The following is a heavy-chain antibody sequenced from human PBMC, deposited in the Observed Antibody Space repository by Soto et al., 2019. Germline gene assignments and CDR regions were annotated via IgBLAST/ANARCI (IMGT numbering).Heavy chain of an antibody. CDR2: ISYDGSNK. CDR1: GFTFSSYG. J-gene: IGHJ6*02. D-gene: IGHD2-2*01. V-gene: IGHV3-30*18. Sequence: QVQLVESGGGVVQPGRSLRLSCAASGFTFSSYGMHWVRQAPGKGLEWVAVISYDGSNKYYADSVKGRFTISRDNSKNTRYLIMTSLSAEDTAVYYCAKGPAIVLVPAAMNYYYGMDVWGQGTTVTVSS. CDR3: AKGPAIVLVPAAMNYYYGMDV.